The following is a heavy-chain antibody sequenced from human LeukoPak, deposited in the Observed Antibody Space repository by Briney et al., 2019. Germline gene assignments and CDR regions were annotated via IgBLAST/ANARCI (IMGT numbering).Heavy chain of an antibody. CDR2: INPSGGST. CDR1: GYTFTSYY. J-gene: IGHJ4*02. D-gene: IGHD3-3*01. Sequence: ASVKVSCKASGYTFTSYYMHWVRQAPGQGLEWMGIINPSGGSTSYAQKFQGRVTMTRDTSTSTVYMELSSLRSEDTAVYYCARDLATRGYDFWSVSSFDYWGQGTLVTVSS. V-gene: IGHV1-46*01. CDR3: ARDLATRGYDFWSVSSFDY.